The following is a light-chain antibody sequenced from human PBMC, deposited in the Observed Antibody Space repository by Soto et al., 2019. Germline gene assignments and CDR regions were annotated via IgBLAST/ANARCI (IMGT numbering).Light chain of an antibody. Sequence: DIQMTQSPSTLSGSVGDRVTITCRASQTISSWLAWYQQKPGKAPKLLIYKASTLKSGVLSRFGGSGSGTEFTLTISCLQPDDFATYSFQHLHSYQEAFGQGTKVELK. CDR1: QTISSW. CDR3: QHLHSYQEA. CDR2: KAS. J-gene: IGKJ1*01. V-gene: IGKV1-5*03.